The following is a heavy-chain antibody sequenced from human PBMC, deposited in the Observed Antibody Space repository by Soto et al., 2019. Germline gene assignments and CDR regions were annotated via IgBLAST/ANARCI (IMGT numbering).Heavy chain of an antibody. V-gene: IGHV5-51*01. CDR3: ARQGLYCTNGVCPSYYYYHGMDV. CDR1: GYSFTSYW. J-gene: IGHJ6*02. Sequence: GESLKISCKGSGYSFTSYWIGWVRQMPGKGLEWMGIIYPGDSDTRYSPSFQGQVTISADKSISTAYLQWSSLKASDTAMYYCARQGLYCTNGVCPSYYYYHGMDVWGQGTTVPVSS. D-gene: IGHD2-8*01. CDR2: IYPGDSDT.